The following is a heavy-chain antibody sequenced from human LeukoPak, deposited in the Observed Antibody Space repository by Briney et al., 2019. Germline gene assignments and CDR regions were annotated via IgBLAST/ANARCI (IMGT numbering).Heavy chain of an antibody. D-gene: IGHD6-13*01. V-gene: IGHV1-2*06. CDR1: GYTFTGYY. CDR3: AGESGRGSSWSFDY. CDR2: INPNSGGT. Sequence: GASVKVSCKASGYTFTGYYMHWVRQAPGQGLEWMGRINPNSGGTNYAQKFQGRVTMTRDTSISTAYMELSSLRSDDTAVYYCAGESGRGSSWSFDYWGQGTLVSVSS. J-gene: IGHJ4*02.